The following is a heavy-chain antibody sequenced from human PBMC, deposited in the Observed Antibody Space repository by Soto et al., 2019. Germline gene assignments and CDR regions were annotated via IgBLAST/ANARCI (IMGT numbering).Heavy chain of an antibody. CDR3: ARATYYFDSSGYQTSFFDY. Sequence: SETLSLTCTVSGGSISSGAYYWSWIRQHPGKGLEWIGYIYYYNGNTYYNPSLKSRVTISVDTSKNQFSLKLTSVTAADTAVYYCARATYYFDSSGYQTSFFDYWARGTLVTVSS. D-gene: IGHD3-22*01. V-gene: IGHV4-31*03. CDR2: IYYYNGNT. J-gene: IGHJ4*02. CDR1: GGSISSGAYY.